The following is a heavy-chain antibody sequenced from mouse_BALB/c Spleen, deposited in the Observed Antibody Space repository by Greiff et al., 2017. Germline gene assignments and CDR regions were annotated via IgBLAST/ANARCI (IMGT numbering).Heavy chain of an antibody. V-gene: IGHV1S41*01. CDR3: ARGYDYAMDY. Sequence: DLVKPGASVKLSCKASGYTFTSYWINWIKQRPGQGLEWIGRIAPGSGSTYYKEMFKGKATLTVDTSSSTAYIQLSSLSSEDSAVYFCARGYDYAMDYWGQGTSVTVSS. J-gene: IGHJ4*01. CDR1: GYTFTSYW. D-gene: IGHD2-14*01. CDR2: IAPGSGST.